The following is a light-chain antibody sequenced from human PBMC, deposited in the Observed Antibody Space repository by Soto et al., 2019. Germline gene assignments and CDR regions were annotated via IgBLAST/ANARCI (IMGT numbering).Light chain of an antibody. V-gene: IGKV3-11*01. CDR3: QQRSNWLLT. CDR1: QSVSSY. J-gene: IGKJ5*01. CDR2: DAS. Sequence: EIVLTHSPATLSLSPGERATLSCRASQSVSSYLAWYQQKPGQAPRLLIYDASNRATGIPARFSGSGSGTDFTLTISSLEPEDSAVYYCQQRSNWLLTFGQGTRLEIK.